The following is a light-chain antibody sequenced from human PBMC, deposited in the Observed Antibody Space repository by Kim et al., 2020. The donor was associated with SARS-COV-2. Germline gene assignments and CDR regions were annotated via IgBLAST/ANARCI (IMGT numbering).Light chain of an antibody. J-gene: IGKJ2*01. V-gene: IGKV1-33*01. CDR3: QQYDNLPSYT. CDR1: QDISNY. CDR2: DAS. Sequence: DIQMTQFPSSLSASVGDRVTITCQASQDISNYLNWYQQKPGKAPKLLIYDASNLETGVPSRFSGSGSGTDFTFTISSLQPEDIATYYCQQYDNLPSYTFGQGTKLEI.